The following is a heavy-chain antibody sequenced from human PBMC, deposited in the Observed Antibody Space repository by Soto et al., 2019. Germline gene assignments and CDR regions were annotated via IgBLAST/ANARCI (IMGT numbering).Heavy chain of an antibody. CDR2: IIPIFGTA. CDR3: ERWAGPERLRPTSGFDP. CDR1: GGTFSSYA. Sequence: QVQLVQSGAEVKKPGSAVKVSCKASGGTFSSYAISWVRQAPGQGLAWMGGIIPIFGTANYAQKCQGRVTLTADESTSTAYMELSSLRSEDTAVYYCERWAGPERLRPTSGFDPWGQGTLVTVSS. D-gene: IGHD2-15*01. J-gene: IGHJ5*02. V-gene: IGHV1-69*01.